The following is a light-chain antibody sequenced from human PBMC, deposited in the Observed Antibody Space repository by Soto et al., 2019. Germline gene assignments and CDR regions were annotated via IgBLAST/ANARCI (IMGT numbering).Light chain of an antibody. J-gene: IGKJ1*01. CDR3: QRYDSVPRT. Sequence: DIRMTQSPPSLSASVGDKITITCRANQGINTCLAWYHQKPGEVPKLLMYDASTLQSGASSRFSGSGSGTVFTLTINSRQPEDVGSYYCQRYDSVPRTFGQGTKVEVK. CDR2: DAS. CDR1: QGINTC. V-gene: IGKV1-27*01.